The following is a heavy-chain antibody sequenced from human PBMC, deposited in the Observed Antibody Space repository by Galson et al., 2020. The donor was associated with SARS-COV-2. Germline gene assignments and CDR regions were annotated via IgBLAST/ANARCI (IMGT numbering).Heavy chain of an antibody. V-gene: IGHV1-2*02. D-gene: IGHD3-9*01. CDR3: ARGPVLRYFDWLSNWYFDL. Sequence: ASVKVSCKASGYTFTSYGISWVRQAPGQGLEWMGWINPNSGGTNYAQKFQGRVTMTRDTSISTAYMELSRLRSDDTAVYYCARGPVLRYFDWLSNWYFDLCGRVTLVTVSS. J-gene: IGHJ2*01. CDR2: INPNSGGT. CDR1: GYTFTSYG.